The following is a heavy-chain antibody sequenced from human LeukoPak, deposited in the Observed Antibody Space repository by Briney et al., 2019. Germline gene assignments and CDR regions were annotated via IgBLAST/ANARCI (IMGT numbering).Heavy chain of an antibody. D-gene: IGHD3-10*01. CDR2: ISSSSSYI. CDR1: GFTFSSYS. CDR3: ARDRSFSTGSGSLFDY. V-gene: IGHV3-21*01. Sequence: PGGSLRLSCAASGFTFSSYSMNWVRQAPGKGLEWVSSISSSSSYIYYADSVKGRFTISRDNAKNSLYLQMNSLRAEDTAVYYCARDRSFSTGSGSLFDYWGQGTLVTVSS. J-gene: IGHJ4*02.